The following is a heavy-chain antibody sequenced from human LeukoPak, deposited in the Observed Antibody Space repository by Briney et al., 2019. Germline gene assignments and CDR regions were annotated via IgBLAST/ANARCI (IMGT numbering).Heavy chain of an antibody. J-gene: IGHJ6*02. V-gene: IGHV4-61*01. CDR2: IYYSGST. CDR1: GGSVSSGSYY. D-gene: IGHD6-19*01. CDR3: ARAVAGSPNYYYYGMDV. Sequence: SETLSLTCTVSGGSVSSGSYYWSWIRQPPGKGLEWIGYIYYSGSTNYNPSLKSRVTISVDTSKNLFSLKVSSVTAADTAVYYCARAVAGSPNYYYYGMDVWGQGTTVTVSS.